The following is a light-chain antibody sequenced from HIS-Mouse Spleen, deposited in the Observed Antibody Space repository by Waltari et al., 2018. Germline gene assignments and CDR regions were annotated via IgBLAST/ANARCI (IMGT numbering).Light chain of an antibody. CDR3: YSTDSSGNHRV. Sequence: SYELTQPPSVSVSPGQTARITCSGDALPKKYASLYQQKSGQAPVLVIYEDSKRPYGSPERFSGSSSGTMATLTISGAQVEDEADYYCYSTDSSGNHRVFGGGTKLTVL. V-gene: IGLV3-10*01. CDR2: EDS. J-gene: IGLJ2*01. CDR1: ALPKKY.